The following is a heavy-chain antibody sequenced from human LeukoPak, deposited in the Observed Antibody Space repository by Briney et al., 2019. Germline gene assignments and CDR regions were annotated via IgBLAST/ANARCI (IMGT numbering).Heavy chain of an antibody. CDR1: GYTFTGYY. D-gene: IGHD3-22*01. CDR2: IIPILGIA. J-gene: IGHJ4*02. V-gene: IGHV1-69*02. Sequence: ASVKVSCKASGYTFTGYYMHWVRQAPGQGLEWMGRIIPILGIANYAQKFQGRVTITADKSTSTAYMELSSLRSEDTAVYYCARMAYYYDSSGYRQDYWGQGTLVTASS. CDR3: ARMAYYYDSSGYRQDY.